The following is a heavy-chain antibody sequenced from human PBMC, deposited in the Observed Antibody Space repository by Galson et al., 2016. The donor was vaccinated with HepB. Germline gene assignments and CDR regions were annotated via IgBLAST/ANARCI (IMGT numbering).Heavy chain of an antibody. CDR2: INGRNGNA. J-gene: IGHJ6*03. CDR3: ARDGYTWNDVGETYYYYYYFMDV. Sequence: SVKVSCKASGYSFSIYAIHWVRQAPGQRPEWMGWINGRNGNAKYSERFQGRLTLTRDTSASTVYMELSSLTSEDTAVYYCARDGYTWNDVGETYYYYYYFMDVWGKGTTVTVSS. D-gene: IGHD1-1*01. CDR1: GYSFSIYA. V-gene: IGHV1-3*01.